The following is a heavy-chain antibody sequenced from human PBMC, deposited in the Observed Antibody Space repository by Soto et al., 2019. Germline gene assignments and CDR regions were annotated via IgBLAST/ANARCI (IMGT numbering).Heavy chain of an antibody. CDR1: GGSISSKSYS. D-gene: IGHD1-26*01. V-gene: IGHV4-39*07. Sequence: SETLSLTCSVSGGSISSKSYSWGWIRQPPGKGLEWIGTFYYSENTYYKPSLKNQVTISVHTSNNQFSLELSSVTAADTTVYNCARGLITGSQYSGGWYYFDSWGQGTQVTVSS. CDR2: FYYSENT. J-gene: IGHJ4*02. CDR3: ARGLITGSQYSGGWYYFDS.